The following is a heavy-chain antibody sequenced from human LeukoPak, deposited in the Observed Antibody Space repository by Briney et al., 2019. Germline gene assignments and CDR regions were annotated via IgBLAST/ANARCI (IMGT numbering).Heavy chain of an antibody. CDR3: ARLVPPDIVVVPAAPPYYFDY. J-gene: IGHJ4*02. CDR1: GGSISSSSYY. D-gene: IGHD2-2*01. CDR2: IYYRGST. V-gene: IGHV4-39*01. Sequence: PSETLSLTCTVSGGSISSSSYYWGRIRQPPGKGLQWIGSIYYRGSTYYNPSLQSRVTITVDPSNNEFSLKPTAVPAADTAVYFCARLVPPDIVVVPAAPPYYFDYWGQGTLVTVSS.